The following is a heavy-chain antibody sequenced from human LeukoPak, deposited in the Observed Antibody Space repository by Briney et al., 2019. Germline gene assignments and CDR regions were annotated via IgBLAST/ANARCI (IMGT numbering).Heavy chain of an antibody. Sequence: PSETLSLTCAVSGYSISSGYYCGWIRQPSGKGLEWIGSIYHSGSTHYNPSLRSRVTISVDTSKNQFSLKLSSVTAADTAVYYCARRYYYDGDAFDIWGQGTMVTVSS. CDR3: ARRYYYDGDAFDI. D-gene: IGHD3-22*01. CDR2: IYHSGST. V-gene: IGHV4-38-2*01. CDR1: GYSISSGYY. J-gene: IGHJ3*02.